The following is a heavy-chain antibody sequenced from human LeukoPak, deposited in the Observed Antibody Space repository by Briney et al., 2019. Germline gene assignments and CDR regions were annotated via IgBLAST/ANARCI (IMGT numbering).Heavy chain of an antibody. J-gene: IGHJ4*02. CDR3: ARDEYGVDY. Sequence: GGSLRLSCAASGFTFSSYAMSWVRQAPGKGLEWVSVIYSGGSTYYADSVKGRFTISRDNSKNTLYLQMNSLRAEDTAVYYCARDEYGVDYWGQGTLVTVSS. CDR2: IYSGGST. D-gene: IGHD4-17*01. CDR1: GFTFSSYA. V-gene: IGHV3-53*01.